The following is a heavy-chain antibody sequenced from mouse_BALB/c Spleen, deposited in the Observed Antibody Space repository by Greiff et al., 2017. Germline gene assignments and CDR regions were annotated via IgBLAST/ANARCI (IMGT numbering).Heavy chain of an antibody. CDR1: GFTFSDYG. V-gene: IGHV5-15*02. J-gene: IGHJ3*01. CDR2: ISNLAYSI. D-gene: IGHD2-4*01. Sequence: EVKLVESGGGLVQPGGSRKLSCAASGFTFSDYGMAWVRQAPGKGPEWVAFISNLAYSIYYADTVTGRFTISRENAKNTLYLEMSSLRSEDTAMYYCARGTMITTGFAYWGQGTLVTVSA. CDR3: ARGTMITTGFAY.